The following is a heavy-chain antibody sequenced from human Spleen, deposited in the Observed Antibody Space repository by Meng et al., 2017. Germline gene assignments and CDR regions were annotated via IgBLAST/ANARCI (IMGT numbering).Heavy chain of an antibody. J-gene: IGHJ4*02. V-gene: IGHV4-4*02. CDR1: GGSISNSSW. D-gene: IGHD1-26*01. CDR2: IYHSGST. Sequence: HGQLRDSGPAPVKPSGTLSLTCAVSGGSISNSSWWSWVRQHPGQGLEWIGEIYHSGSTNYNPSLKSRVTISVDKSKNQFSLNLSSVTAADTAVYYCARWDRSGSYQVYWGQGTLVTVSS. CDR3: ARWDRSGSYQVY.